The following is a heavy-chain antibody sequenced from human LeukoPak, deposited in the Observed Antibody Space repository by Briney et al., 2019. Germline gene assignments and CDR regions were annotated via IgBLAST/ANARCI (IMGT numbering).Heavy chain of an antibody. CDR2: IYYSGST. V-gene: IGHV4-31*11. D-gene: IGHD3-9*01. CDR1: GGSFSGYY. CDR3: ARAPSYDILTGYSLFDY. Sequence: SETLSLTCAVYGGSFSGYYWSWIRQHPGKGLEWIGYIYYSGSTYYNPSLKSRVTISVDTSKNQFSLKLSSVTAADTAVYYCARAPSYDILTGYSLFDYWGQGTLVTVSS. J-gene: IGHJ4*02.